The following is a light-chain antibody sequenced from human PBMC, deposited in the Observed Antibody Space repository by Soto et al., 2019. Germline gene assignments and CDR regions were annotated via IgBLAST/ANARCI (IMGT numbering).Light chain of an antibody. Sequence: EIVMTQSPATLSVSPGERATLSCRASQSVSSNLAWYQQKPGQAPRLLIYGAATMATGIPASFSGSGSGTDFTLTISILQSYDFAIYYCQQYNSYPFTFGRGIKVEIK. V-gene: IGKV3-15*01. J-gene: IGKJ4*02. CDR2: GAA. CDR3: QQYNSYPFT. CDR1: QSVSSN.